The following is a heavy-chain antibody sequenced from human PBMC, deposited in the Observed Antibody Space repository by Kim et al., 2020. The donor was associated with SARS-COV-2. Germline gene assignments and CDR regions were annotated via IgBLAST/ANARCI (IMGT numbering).Heavy chain of an antibody. CDR1: GYTFTSYA. J-gene: IGHJ4*02. CDR2: INAGNGNT. Sequence: ASVKVSCKASGYTFTSYAMHWVRQAPGQRLEWMGWINAGNGNTKYSQKFQGRVTITRDTSASTAYMELSSLRSEDTAVYYCARGITIFGVVIIPNPPFDYWGQGTLVTVSS. D-gene: IGHD3-3*01. V-gene: IGHV1-3*01. CDR3: ARGITIFGVVIIPNPPFDY.